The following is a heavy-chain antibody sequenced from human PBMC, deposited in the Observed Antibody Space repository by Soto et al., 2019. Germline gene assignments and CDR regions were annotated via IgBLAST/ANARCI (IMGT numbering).Heavy chain of an antibody. CDR1: GYSFTSYW. D-gene: IGHD1-26*01. V-gene: IGHV5-51*01. CDR2: FYPGDSDT. J-gene: IGHJ6*02. CDR3: GSQWRELTYYYYCMDV. Sequence: GESLKISCKGSGYSFTSYWIGWVRQMPGKGLEWMGIFYPGDSDTRYSPPFQGQVTISADKSISTAYLQWSSLKASDTAMYYCGSQWRELTYYYYCMDVWGQGTTVTVSS.